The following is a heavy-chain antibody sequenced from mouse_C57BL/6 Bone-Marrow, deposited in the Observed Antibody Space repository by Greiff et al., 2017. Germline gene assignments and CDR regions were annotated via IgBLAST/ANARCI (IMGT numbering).Heavy chain of an antibody. CDR1: GYSFTDYN. D-gene: IGHD2-4*01. CDR2: INPNYGTT. J-gene: IGHJ4*01. CDR3: ERGYDNDYAMDN. Sequence: EVQLQQSGPELVKPGASVKISCKASGYSFTDYNMNWVKQSNGKSLEWIGVINPNYGTTSYNQKFKGKATLTVDQSSSTAYRQLNSLTSEDAAFYYGERGYDNDYAMDNGGRGTSVTVPS. V-gene: IGHV1-39*01.